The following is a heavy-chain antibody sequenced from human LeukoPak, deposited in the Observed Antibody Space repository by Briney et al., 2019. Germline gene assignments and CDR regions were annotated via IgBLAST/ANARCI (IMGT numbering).Heavy chain of an antibody. J-gene: IGHJ4*02. V-gene: IGHV1-24*01. CDR3: ATDWAVAGNFDC. Sequence: ASVKVSCKVSGYTLTELSMHWVRQAPGKGLEWMGGFDPEDGETIYAQKFQGRVTMTEDTSTDTAYMELSSLRSEDTAVYYCATDWAVAGNFDCWGQGTLVTVSS. CDR2: FDPEDGET. D-gene: IGHD6-19*01. CDR1: GYTLTELS.